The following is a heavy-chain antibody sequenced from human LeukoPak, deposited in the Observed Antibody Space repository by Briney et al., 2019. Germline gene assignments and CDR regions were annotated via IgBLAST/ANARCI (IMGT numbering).Heavy chain of an antibody. Sequence: SETLSLTCTLSGGSVTSSNYFWGWIRQPPGKGLEWIGTFFHSGNTYYNPSPKSRVTISADTSKNQLSLNMSSVTATDTAVYYCARQRFWISYPFDSWGQGTLVTVSS. J-gene: IGHJ4*02. CDR2: FFHSGNT. CDR1: GGSVTSSNYF. D-gene: IGHD3-3*01. CDR3: ARQRFWISYPFDS. V-gene: IGHV4-39*01.